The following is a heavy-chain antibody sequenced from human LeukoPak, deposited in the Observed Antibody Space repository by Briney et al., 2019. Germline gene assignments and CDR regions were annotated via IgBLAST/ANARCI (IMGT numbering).Heavy chain of an antibody. D-gene: IGHD1-1*01. CDR1: GFTFTSSA. V-gene: IGHV1-58*02. CDR3: AALNDGSGFDY. J-gene: IGHJ4*02. Sequence: SVKVSCKASGFTFTSSAMQWVRQACGQRLEWIGWIVVGSGNTNYAQKFQERVTITRDMSTSTAYMELSSLRSENTAVYYCAALNDGSGFDYWGQGTLVTVSS. CDR2: IVVGSGNT.